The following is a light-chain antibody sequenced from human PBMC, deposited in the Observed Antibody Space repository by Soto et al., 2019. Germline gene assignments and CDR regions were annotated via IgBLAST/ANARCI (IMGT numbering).Light chain of an antibody. CDR3: QQYGSSLPIT. CDR1: QSVSSN. Sequence: EIVMTQSPASLSVSPGERATLSCRASQSVSSNLAWYQQKPGQAPRLLIYGASSRATGIPDSFSGSGSGTDFTLTISRLEPEDFAVYYCQQYGSSLPITFGQGTRLEIK. J-gene: IGKJ5*01. V-gene: IGKV3-20*01. CDR2: GAS.